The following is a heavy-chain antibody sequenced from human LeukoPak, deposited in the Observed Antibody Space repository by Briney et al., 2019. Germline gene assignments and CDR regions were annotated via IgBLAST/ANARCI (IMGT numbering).Heavy chain of an antibody. CDR3: ARAGSEVRGVIIPYYFDY. D-gene: IGHD3-10*01. CDR1: GGTFSSYA. CDR2: XXXIFGTA. J-gene: IGHJ4*02. V-gene: IGHV1-69*06. Sequence: ASVKVSCKASGGTFSSYAISWVRQAPGQGLEXXXXXXXIFGTANYAQKFQGRVTITADKSTSTAYMELSSLRSEDTAVYYCARAGSEVRGVIIPYYFDYWGQGTLVTVSS.